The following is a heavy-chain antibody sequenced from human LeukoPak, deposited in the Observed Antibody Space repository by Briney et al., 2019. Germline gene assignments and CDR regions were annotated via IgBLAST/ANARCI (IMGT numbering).Heavy chain of an antibody. J-gene: IGHJ5*02. CDR2: ISSSSSYI. CDR3: AKDPFGYYDSSGYP. V-gene: IGHV3-21*01. D-gene: IGHD3-22*01. CDR1: GFTFSSYS. Sequence: TGGSLRLSCAASGFTFSSYSMNWVRQAPGKGLEWVSSISSSSSYIYYADSVKGRFTISRDNAKNSLYLQMNSLRAEDTAVYYCAKDPFGYYDSSGYPWGQGTLVTVSS.